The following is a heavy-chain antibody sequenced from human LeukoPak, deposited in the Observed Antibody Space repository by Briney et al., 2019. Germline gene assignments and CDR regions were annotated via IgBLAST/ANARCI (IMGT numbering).Heavy chain of an antibody. J-gene: IGHJ5*02. D-gene: IGHD2/OR15-2a*01. CDR2: IYPGDSHT. V-gene: IGHV5-51*01. CDR3: ARRLDFNWFDP. Sequence: GQSLQISCKGSGYNFTIYWIGWVRQMPGKGLEWMGFIYPGDSHTRYSPSFQGQVTISADKSISTAYLQWSSLKASDTAVYFCARRLDFNWFDPWGQGTLVTVSS. CDR1: GYNFTIYW.